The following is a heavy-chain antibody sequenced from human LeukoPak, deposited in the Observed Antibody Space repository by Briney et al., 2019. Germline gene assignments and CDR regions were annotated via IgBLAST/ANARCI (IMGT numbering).Heavy chain of an antibody. V-gene: IGHV1-46*01. CDR3: ARDLYYYDSSGSRLLGY. D-gene: IGHD3-22*01. J-gene: IGHJ4*02. Sequence: ASVKVSCKASGYTFTSYYMHWVRQAPGQGLEWMGIINPSGGSTSYAQKFQGRVTMTRDTSTSTVYMELSSLRSEDTAVYYCARDLYYYDSSGSRLLGYWGQGTLVTVSP. CDR1: GYTFTSYY. CDR2: INPSGGST.